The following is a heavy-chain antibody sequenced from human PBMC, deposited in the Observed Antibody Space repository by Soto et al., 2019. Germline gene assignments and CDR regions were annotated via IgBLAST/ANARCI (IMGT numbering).Heavy chain of an antibody. CDR2: IYPGNSDT. CDR3: ASSPSPPHYFYYGLDV. V-gene: IGHV5-51*01. Sequence: GESLKISCRGSGYSFINHWIVWVRQVPGKGLEWMGIIYPGNSDTRYSPSFQGQVTISVDKSISTAYLQWSSLKAPDTAMYYCASSPSPPHYFYYGLDVWGQGTTVTVSS. J-gene: IGHJ6*02. CDR1: GYSFINHW.